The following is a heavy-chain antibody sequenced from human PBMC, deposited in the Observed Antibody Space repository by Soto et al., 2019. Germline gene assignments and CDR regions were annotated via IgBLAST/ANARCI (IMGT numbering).Heavy chain of an antibody. CDR3: AKGFVGATDYYYGMDV. Sequence: PGGSLRLSCAASGFTFSSYGMHWVRQAPGKGLEWVSAISGSGGSTYYADSVKGRFTISRDNSKNTLYLQMNSLRAEDTAVYYCAKGFVGATDYYYGMDVWGQGTTVTVSS. J-gene: IGHJ6*02. D-gene: IGHD1-26*01. CDR1: GFTFSSYG. CDR2: ISGSGGST. V-gene: IGHV3-23*01.